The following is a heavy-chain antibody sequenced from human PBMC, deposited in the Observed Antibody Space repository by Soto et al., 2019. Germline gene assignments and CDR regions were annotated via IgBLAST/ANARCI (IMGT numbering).Heavy chain of an antibody. Sequence: QVQLVESEGGVVQPGRSLRLSCAASGFTFSSYAMHWVRQAPGKGLEWVAVISYDGSKKYYADSVKGRFTISRDNSKNTLYLQMNSLRAEDTAVYYCARALGDGIDYWGQGTLVTVSS. CDR1: GFTFSSYA. V-gene: IGHV3-30-3*01. CDR2: ISYDGSKK. CDR3: ARALGDGIDY. J-gene: IGHJ4*02.